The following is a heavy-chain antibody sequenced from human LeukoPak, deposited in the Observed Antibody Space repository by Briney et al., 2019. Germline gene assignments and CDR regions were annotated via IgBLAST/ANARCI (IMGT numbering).Heavy chain of an antibody. CDR2: ISSSGSTI. V-gene: IGHV3-11*01. D-gene: IGHD3-22*01. CDR1: GFTFSDYY. J-gene: IGHJ5*02. CDR3: ARSRDYYDSSGYYSTSAYNWFDP. Sequence: GGSLRLSCAASGFTFSDYYMSWIRQAPGKGLEWVSYISSSGSTIYYADSVKGRFTISRDNAKNSLYLQMNSLRAEDTAVYYCARSRDYYDSSGYYSTSAYNWFDPRGQGTLVTVSS.